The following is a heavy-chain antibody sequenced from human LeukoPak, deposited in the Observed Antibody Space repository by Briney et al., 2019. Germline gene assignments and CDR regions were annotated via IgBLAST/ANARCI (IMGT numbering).Heavy chain of an antibody. Sequence: SETLSLTCAVSGGSITTTDFDWAWVRQPPGRGFEWIATISSSGKAYYYPSLMSRVTISVDTSKNQFSLDVTSVTAADTGLFYCARFKGGTGFDYWGRGTLVIVS. J-gene: IGHJ4*02. V-gene: IGHV4-39*01. CDR1: GGSITTTDFD. D-gene: IGHD1-26*01. CDR3: ARFKGGTGFDY. CDR2: ISSSGKA.